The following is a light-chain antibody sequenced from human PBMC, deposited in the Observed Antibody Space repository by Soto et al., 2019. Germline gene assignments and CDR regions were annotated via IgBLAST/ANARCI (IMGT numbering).Light chain of an antibody. CDR2: DAS. CDR3: QQTSSTPT. Sequence: DLQMTQSPSSLSASVGDRVTITCQASQDITNYLNWYQQKPGRAPRLLLYDASSLETGVPSRFSGSGSGTDFTLSISNLQPEDLGTYYCQQTSSTPTFGGGTKVEIK. J-gene: IGKJ4*01. CDR1: QDITNY. V-gene: IGKV1-39*01.